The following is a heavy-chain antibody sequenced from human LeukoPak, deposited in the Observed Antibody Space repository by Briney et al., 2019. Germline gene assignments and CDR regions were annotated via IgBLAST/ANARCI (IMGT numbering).Heavy chain of an antibody. V-gene: IGHV1-46*01. CDR2: INPSGGST. CDR3: ARASPIVATIGLDY. CDR1: GYTFTSNY. D-gene: IGHD5-12*01. J-gene: IGHJ4*02. Sequence: ASVKVSCKASGYTFTSNYMHWVRQAPGQGLEWMGIINPSGGSTKYAQKFQGRVTMTRDTSISTAYMELSRLRSDDTAVYYCARASPIVATIGLDYWGQGTLVTVSS.